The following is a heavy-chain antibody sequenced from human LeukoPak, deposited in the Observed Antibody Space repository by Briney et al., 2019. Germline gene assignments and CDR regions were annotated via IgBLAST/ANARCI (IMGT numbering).Heavy chain of an antibody. CDR3: ARDGCGGDCYSDY. CDR1: GFTFSSYS. V-gene: IGHV3-21*01. CDR2: ISSSSSYI. J-gene: IGHJ4*02. Sequence: KPGGSLRLSCVVSGFTFSSYSMNWVRQAPGKGLEWASSISSSSSYIYYADSVKGRFTISRDNARNSLYLQMNSLRAEDTAVYYCARDGCGGDCYSDYWGQGTLVTVSS. D-gene: IGHD2-21*02.